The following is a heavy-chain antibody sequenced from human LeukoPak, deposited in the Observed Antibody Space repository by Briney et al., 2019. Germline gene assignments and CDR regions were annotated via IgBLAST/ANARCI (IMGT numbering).Heavy chain of an antibody. J-gene: IGHJ6*02. D-gene: IGHD3-22*01. V-gene: IGHV3-23*01. CDR2: ISGSGGST. CDR3: AKLGTMIGVYGMDY. CDR1: GFTFSSYA. Sequence: GGSLRLSCAASGFTFSSYAMSWVRQAPGKGLEWVSAISGSGGSTYYADSVKGRCPTSRDNSKNTLYLQMNSLRAEDTAVYYCAKLGTMIGVYGMDYWGQGTTVTVSS.